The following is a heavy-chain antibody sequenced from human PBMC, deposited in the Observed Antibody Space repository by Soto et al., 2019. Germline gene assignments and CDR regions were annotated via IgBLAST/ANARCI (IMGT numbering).Heavy chain of an antibody. Sequence: QITLKESGPTLVKPTQTLTLTCTVSGFSLSGGGVGVAWIRQPPGKALEWLALIYWNDDKRYRPSLKSSLTISKNTYKNQVVLTMTNVYPVDTATYCCAQRVDFSSAYNYWGQGTLVTVSS. CDR3: AQRVDFSSAYNY. V-gene: IGHV2-5*01. D-gene: IGHD3-3*01. J-gene: IGHJ4*02. CDR1: GFSLSGGGVG. CDR2: IYWNDDK.